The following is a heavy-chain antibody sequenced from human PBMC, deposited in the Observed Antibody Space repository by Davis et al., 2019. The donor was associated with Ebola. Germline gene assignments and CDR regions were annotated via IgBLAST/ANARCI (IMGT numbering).Heavy chain of an antibody. CDR2: IYPGDSDT. D-gene: IGHD6-6*01. CDR1: GYSFTSYS. J-gene: IGHJ3*02. V-gene: IGHV5-51*01. Sequence: GESLKISCQGSGYSFTSYSFGWVRQMPGKGLEWMGIIYPGDSDTRYSPSFQGQVTISADKSISTAYLQLSSLKASDTAMYYCARLGQLVGYAFDIWGQGTMVTVSS. CDR3: ARLGQLVGYAFDI.